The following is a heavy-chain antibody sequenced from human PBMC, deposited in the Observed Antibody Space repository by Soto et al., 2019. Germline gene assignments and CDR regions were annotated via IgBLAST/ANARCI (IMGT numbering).Heavy chain of an antibody. Sequence: QLQVQESGPGLVKPSETLSLTCTVSGDSISSRSYYWGWVRQPPGKGLEWIGSIYSTWSTYYNPSLKNRVTLYVDAPNNQFALKLTSVTAADTAVYFCARSSYYGSGSYSGMDVWGQGTTVTVSS. CDR1: GDSISSRSYY. CDR2: IYSTWST. J-gene: IGHJ6*02. D-gene: IGHD3-10*01. CDR3: ARSSYYGSGSYSGMDV. V-gene: IGHV4-39*01.